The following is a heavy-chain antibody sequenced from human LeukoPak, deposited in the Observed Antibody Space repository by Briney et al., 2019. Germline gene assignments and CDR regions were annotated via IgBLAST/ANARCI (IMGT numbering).Heavy chain of an antibody. CDR3: ARDSGPRTYYDFWSGYPRNYYMDV. CDR1: GYTFTSYG. J-gene: IGHJ6*03. D-gene: IGHD3-3*01. Sequence: ASVKVSCKASGYTFTSYGISWVRQAPGQGLEWMGWISAYNGNTNYAQKLQGRVTMTTDTSTSTAYMELRSLRSDDTAVYYCARDSGPRTYYDFWSGYPRNYYMDVWGKGTTVTVSS. CDR2: ISAYNGNT. V-gene: IGHV1-18*01.